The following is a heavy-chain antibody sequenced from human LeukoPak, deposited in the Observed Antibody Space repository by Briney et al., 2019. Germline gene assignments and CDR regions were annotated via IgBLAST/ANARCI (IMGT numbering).Heavy chain of an antibody. CDR2: ISSSGSTI. CDR1: GFTFSDYC. CDR3: ARMGQQLVNWFDP. V-gene: IGHV3-11*01. Sequence: GGSLRLSCAASGFTFSDYCMSWIRQAPGKGLEWVSYISSSGSTIYYADSVKGRFTISRDNAKNSLYLQMNSLRAEDTAVYYCARMGQQLVNWFDPWGQGTLVTVSS. J-gene: IGHJ5*02. D-gene: IGHD6-13*01.